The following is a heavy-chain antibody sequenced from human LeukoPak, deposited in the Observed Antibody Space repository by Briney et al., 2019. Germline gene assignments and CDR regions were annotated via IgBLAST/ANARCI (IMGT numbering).Heavy chain of an antibody. Sequence: GRSLRLSCAASGFTFSSYAMHWVRQAPGKGLEWVAVISYDGSNKYYADSVKGRFTISRDSSKNSLYLQMNSLRAEDTAVYYCAKLSDSSGYYSYFDYWGQGILVTASS. CDR2: ISYDGSNK. V-gene: IGHV3-30*04. CDR1: GFTFSSYA. J-gene: IGHJ4*02. D-gene: IGHD3-22*01. CDR3: AKLSDSSGYYSYFDY.